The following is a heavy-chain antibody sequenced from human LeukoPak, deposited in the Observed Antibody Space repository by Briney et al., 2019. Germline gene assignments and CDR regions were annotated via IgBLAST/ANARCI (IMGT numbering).Heavy chain of an antibody. Sequence: PSETLSLTCTVSGYSISSGYYWGWIRQPPGKGLEWIGSIYHSGSTYYNPSLKSRVTISVDTSKNQFSLKLTSMTAADTAVYFCARDNVVDATSGIDYWGQGTLVTVSS. J-gene: IGHJ4*02. D-gene: IGHD1-26*01. CDR3: ARDNVVDATSGIDY. CDR1: GYSISSGYY. CDR2: IYHSGST. V-gene: IGHV4-38-2*02.